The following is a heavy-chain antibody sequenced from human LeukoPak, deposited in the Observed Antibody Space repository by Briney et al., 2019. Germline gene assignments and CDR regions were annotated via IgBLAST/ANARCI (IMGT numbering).Heavy chain of an antibody. D-gene: IGHD6-19*01. CDR1: GFTFSSYS. CDR2: MSSSSSTI. Sequence: GGSLRLSCAASGFTFSSYSMNWVRQAPGKGLEWVSYMSSSSSTIYYADSVKGRFTISRDNAKNSLYLQMHSLRAEDTAVYYCARVDNNGLYSEYFDHWGQGTLVTVSS. CDR3: ARVDNNGLYSEYFDH. J-gene: IGHJ1*01. V-gene: IGHV3-48*01.